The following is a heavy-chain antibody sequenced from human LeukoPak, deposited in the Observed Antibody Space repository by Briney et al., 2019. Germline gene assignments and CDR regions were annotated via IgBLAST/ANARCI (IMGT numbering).Heavy chain of an antibody. Sequence: ASVKVSCKASGYTFTSYGISWVRQAPGQGLEWMGWISAYNGNTNYAQKLQGRVTMTTDTSTSAAYMELRSLRSDDTAVYYCARVVVAAITNWFDPWGQGTLVTVSS. V-gene: IGHV1-18*01. CDR2: ISAYNGNT. J-gene: IGHJ5*02. CDR3: ARVVVAAITNWFDP. CDR1: GYTFTSYG. D-gene: IGHD2-15*01.